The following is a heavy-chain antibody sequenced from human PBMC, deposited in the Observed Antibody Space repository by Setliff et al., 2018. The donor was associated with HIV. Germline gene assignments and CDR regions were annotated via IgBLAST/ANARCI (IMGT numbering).Heavy chain of an antibody. V-gene: IGHV4-59*11. CDR3: ARALAYCGADCPEDAFDI. CDR2: VYYSGST. D-gene: IGHD2-21*01. Sequence: PSETLSLTCTVSGGSINSHYWNWIRQPPGKGLEWLAYVYYSGSTNYNPSLKSRVTISVDSSKNHFSLRLHSRTAADTAVYYCARALAYCGADCPEDAFDIWGQGTLVTVSS. J-gene: IGHJ3*02. CDR1: GGSINSHY.